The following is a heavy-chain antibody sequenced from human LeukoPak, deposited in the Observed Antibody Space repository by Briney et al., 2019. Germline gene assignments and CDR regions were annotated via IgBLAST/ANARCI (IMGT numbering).Heavy chain of an antibody. Sequence: GGSLRLSCAASGFTFSSYAMSWVRQAPGKGLEWVSAISGSGGSTYYADSVKGRFTISRDNSKNTLYLQMNSLRAEDTAVHYCAKDRVAGYFDWLLYYWGQGTLVTVSS. V-gene: IGHV3-23*01. J-gene: IGHJ4*02. CDR2: ISGSGGST. CDR3: AKDRVAGYFDWLLYY. CDR1: GFTFSSYA. D-gene: IGHD3-9*01.